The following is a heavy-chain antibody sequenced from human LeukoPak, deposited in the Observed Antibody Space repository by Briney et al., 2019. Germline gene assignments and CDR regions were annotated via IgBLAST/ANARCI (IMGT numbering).Heavy chain of an antibody. D-gene: IGHD6-13*01. CDR2: ISGSGGST. J-gene: IGHJ6*02. V-gene: IGHV3-23*01. CDR3: AKGGTLVPRYYYYYGMDV. Sequence: GGSLRLSCAASGFTFSSYAMSWVRQAPGKGLEWVSAISGSGGSTYYADSVKGRFTISRDNSKNTLYLQMNSLRAEDTAVYYCAKGGTLVPRYYYYYGMDVWGQGTTVTVSS. CDR1: GFTFSSYA.